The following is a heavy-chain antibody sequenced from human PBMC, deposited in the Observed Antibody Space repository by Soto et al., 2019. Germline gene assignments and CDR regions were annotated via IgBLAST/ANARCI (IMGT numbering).Heavy chain of an antibody. D-gene: IGHD2-2*01. CDR2: LSDSGGHT. CDR3: AKDSQSVSVSAARVYGMDV. J-gene: IGHJ6*02. CDR1: GFTFRSYA. V-gene: IGHV3-23*01. Sequence: LRLSCAGSGFTFRSYAMTWVRQAPGKGLEWVSTLSDSGGHTYYADSVKGRFTISRDNPKNTLYLQMNSLRAEDTAVYYCAKDSQSVSVSAARVYGMDVWGQGTTVTVSS.